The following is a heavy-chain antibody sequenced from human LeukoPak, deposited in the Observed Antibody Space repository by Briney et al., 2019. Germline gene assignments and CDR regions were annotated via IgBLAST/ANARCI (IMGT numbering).Heavy chain of an antibody. V-gene: IGHV4-31*03. D-gene: IGHD6-13*01. CDR1: GGSISSGVYY. Sequence: PSETLSLTCTVSGGSISSGVYYWSWIRQHPRKGLEWIGYIYYSGSTYYNPSLKSRVTISVDTSKNQFSLKLSSVTAADTAVYYCARRIAAAGTFDYWGQGTLVTVSS. CDR3: ARRIAAAGTFDY. J-gene: IGHJ4*02. CDR2: IYYSGST.